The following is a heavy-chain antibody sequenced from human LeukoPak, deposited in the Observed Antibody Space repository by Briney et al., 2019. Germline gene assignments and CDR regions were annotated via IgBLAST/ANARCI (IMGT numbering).Heavy chain of an antibody. D-gene: IGHD6-13*01. Sequence: PGGSLRLSCTASGFTFDEYAMHWVRQVPGKGLEWVSLIRWDGGASYYADSVRGRFTISRDDNRNSLYLQMNSLRAEDMALYYCAKDIGVAAAGYFDYWGQGTLVTVSS. CDR2: IRWDGGAS. V-gene: IGHV3-43D*04. CDR3: AKDIGVAAAGYFDY. CDR1: GFTFDEYA. J-gene: IGHJ4*02.